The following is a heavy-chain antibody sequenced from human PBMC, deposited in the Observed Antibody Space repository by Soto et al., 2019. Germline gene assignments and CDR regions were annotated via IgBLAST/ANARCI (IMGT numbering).Heavy chain of an antibody. Sequence: PGESLKISCKGSGYSFTSYWIGWVRQMPGKGLEWMGIIYPGDSDTRYSPSFQGQVTISADKSISTAYLQWSSLKASDTAMYYCARQGMAAAGTDPNYYYYCMDVWGQGTTVTVSS. J-gene: IGHJ6*02. CDR2: IYPGDSDT. D-gene: IGHD6-13*01. V-gene: IGHV5-51*01. CDR1: GYSFTSYW. CDR3: ARQGMAAAGTDPNYYYYCMDV.